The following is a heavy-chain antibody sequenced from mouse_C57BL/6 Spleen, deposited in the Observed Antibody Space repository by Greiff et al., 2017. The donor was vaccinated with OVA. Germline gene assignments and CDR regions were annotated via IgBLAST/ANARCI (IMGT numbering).Heavy chain of an antibody. CDR1: GYSFTGYY. CDR3: ARGGYDYDSRAMDY. Sequence: EVQLQQSGPELVKPGASVKISCKASGYSFTGYYMNWVKQSPEKSLEWIGEINPSTGGTTYNQKFKAKATLTVDKSSSTAYMQLKSLTSEDSAVYYCARGGYDYDSRAMDYWGQGTSGTVSS. V-gene: IGHV1-42*01. J-gene: IGHJ4*01. CDR2: INPSTGGT. D-gene: IGHD2-4*01.